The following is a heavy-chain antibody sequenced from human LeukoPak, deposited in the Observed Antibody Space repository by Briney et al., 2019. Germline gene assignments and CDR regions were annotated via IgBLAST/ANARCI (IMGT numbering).Heavy chain of an antibody. CDR1: RGSISSDS. J-gene: IGHJ4*02. D-gene: IGHD1-26*01. Sequence: SETLSLTCSVSRGSISSDSWTWIRQPPGKTLEWVGKIHFGGSTNYNPSLRGRVAMSVDNSRKYFSLRLTSMTSAATAVYYCAGGASGTFFNWGQGTLVSVSS. CDR3: AGGASGTFFN. V-gene: IGHV4-59*01. CDR2: IHFGGST.